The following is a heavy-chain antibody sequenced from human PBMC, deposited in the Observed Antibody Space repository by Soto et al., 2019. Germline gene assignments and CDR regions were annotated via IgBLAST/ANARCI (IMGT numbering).Heavy chain of an antibody. CDR3: ERAKYSGFDV. D-gene: IGHD2-15*01. J-gene: IGHJ3*01. CDR1: GDSFSSNGVA. Sequence: SQTLSLTCAISGDSFSSNGVAWNWIRQSPSRGLEWLGRTYYRSKWYNDYAVSVKSRITVNPDTSKNQFSLQLSSVTPEDKAVYYCERAKYSGFDVWGQGTMVTVSS. CDR2: TYYRSKWYN. V-gene: IGHV6-1*01.